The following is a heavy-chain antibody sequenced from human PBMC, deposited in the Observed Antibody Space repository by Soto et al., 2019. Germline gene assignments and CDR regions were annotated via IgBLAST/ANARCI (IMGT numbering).Heavy chain of an antibody. D-gene: IGHD3-10*01. CDR3: ARLPMV. CDR1: GGSISSGGYS. J-gene: IGHJ4*02. Sequence: SETLSLTCAVSGGSISSGGYSWSWIRQPPGKGLEWIGYIYHGGSTYYNPSLKSRVTISEDRSKNQFTLKLSSVTAADTAVYYCARLPMVWGQGTLVTVSS. CDR2: IYHGGST. V-gene: IGHV4-30-2*01.